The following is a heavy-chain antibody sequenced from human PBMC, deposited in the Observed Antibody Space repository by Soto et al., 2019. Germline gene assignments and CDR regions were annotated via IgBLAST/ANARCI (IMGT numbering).Heavy chain of an antibody. D-gene: IGHD3-3*01. CDR3: ARGQRFSDWFDP. CDR1: GGTISGYY. V-gene: IGHV4-4*07. J-gene: IGHJ5*02. Sequence: PSETLSLTCSVSGGTISGYYWTWIRQPAGKGLEWIGRIYSSGNTKYNPSLQSRVTMSLDTSNNQFSLRLTSVTAADTTVYYCARGQRFSDWFDPWGQGTLVTVSS. CDR2: IYSSGNT.